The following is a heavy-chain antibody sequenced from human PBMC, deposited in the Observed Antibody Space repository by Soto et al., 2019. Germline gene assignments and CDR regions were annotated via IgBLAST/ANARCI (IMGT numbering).Heavy chain of an antibody. CDR1: GFTFSSYA. V-gene: IGHV3-23*01. CDR2: ISGSGGST. D-gene: IGHD3-10*01. Sequence: EVQLLESGGGLVQPGGSLRLSCAASGFTFSSYAMSWVRQAPGKGLEWVSAISGSGGSTYYADSVKGRFTISRDNSKNTLYLQMNSLRAEDTAVYYCAKGALPYYGSGSYYRFDYWGQGTLVTVSS. J-gene: IGHJ4*02. CDR3: AKGALPYYGSGSYYRFDY.